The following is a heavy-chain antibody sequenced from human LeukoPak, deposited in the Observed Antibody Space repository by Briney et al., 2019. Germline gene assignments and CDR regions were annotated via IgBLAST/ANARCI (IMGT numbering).Heavy chain of an antibody. J-gene: IGHJ4*02. CDR3: ARDAEEYCSGGSCYSWFDY. CDR2: IYDSGST. Sequence: SETLSLTCTVSGGSIRSSYYYWGWIRQPPGKGLEWIGSIYDSGSTNYNPSLKSRVTISVDTSKNQFSLKLSSVTAADTAVYYCARDAEEYCSGGSCYSWFDYWGQGTLVTVSS. V-gene: IGHV4-39*07. CDR1: GGSIRSSYYY. D-gene: IGHD2-15*01.